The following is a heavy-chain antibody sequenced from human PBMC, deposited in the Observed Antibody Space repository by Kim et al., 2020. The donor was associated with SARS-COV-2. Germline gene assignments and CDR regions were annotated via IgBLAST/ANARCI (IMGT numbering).Heavy chain of an antibody. D-gene: IGHD3-10*01. CDR3: ARDQSYMVRGWFDP. CDR1: GFTFSSYA. V-gene: IGHV3-30*04. J-gene: IGHJ5*02. CDR2: ISYDGSNK. Sequence: GRSLRLSCAASGFTFSSYAMHWVRQAPGKGLEWVAVISYDGSNKYYADSVKGRFTISRDNSKNTLYLQMNSLRAEDTAVYYCARDQSYMVRGWFDPWGQGTLVTVSS.